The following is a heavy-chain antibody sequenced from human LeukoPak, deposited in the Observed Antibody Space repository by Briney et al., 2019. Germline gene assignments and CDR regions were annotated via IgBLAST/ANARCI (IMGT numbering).Heavy chain of an antibody. V-gene: IGHV4-39*07. Sequence: SETLSLTCAVSGGSISSNSYYWGWIRQPPGKGLEWIGEINHSGSTNYNPSLKSRVTISVDTSKNQFSLKLSSVTAADTAVYYCARSPYYYDSSGYFTTGYYMDVWGKGTTVTVSS. CDR3: ARSPYYYDSSGYFTTGYYMDV. CDR2: INHSGST. D-gene: IGHD3-22*01. CDR1: GGSISSNSYY. J-gene: IGHJ6*03.